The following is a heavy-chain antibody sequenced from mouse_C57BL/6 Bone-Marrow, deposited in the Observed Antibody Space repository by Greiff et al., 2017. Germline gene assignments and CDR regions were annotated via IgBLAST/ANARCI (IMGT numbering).Heavy chain of an antibody. J-gene: IGHJ2*01. CDR3: ARIGYYSNYGYFDY. V-gene: IGHV1-54*01. Sequence: QVQLQQSGAELVRPGTSVKVSCKASGYAFTNYLIEWVKQRPGQGLEWIGVINPGSGGTNYNEKFKGKATLTADKSSSTAYMQLSSLTSEDSAVYFCARIGYYSNYGYFDYWGQGTTLTVSS. CDR2: INPGSGGT. D-gene: IGHD2-5*01. CDR1: GYAFTNYL.